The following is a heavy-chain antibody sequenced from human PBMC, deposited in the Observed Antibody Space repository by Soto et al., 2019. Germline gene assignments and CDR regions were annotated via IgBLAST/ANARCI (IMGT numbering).Heavy chain of an antibody. CDR2: IYYSGST. CDR1: GGSISSSSYY. Sequence: SETLSLTCTVSGGSISSSSYYWGWIRQPPGKGLEWIGSIYYSGSTYYNPSLKSRVTISVDTSKNQFSLKLSSVTAADTAVYYFSVDTYRYCSGGSCYSYAFDIWGQGTMVTVSS. D-gene: IGHD2-15*01. J-gene: IGHJ3*02. V-gene: IGHV4-39*01. CDR3: SVDTYRYCSGGSCYSYAFDI.